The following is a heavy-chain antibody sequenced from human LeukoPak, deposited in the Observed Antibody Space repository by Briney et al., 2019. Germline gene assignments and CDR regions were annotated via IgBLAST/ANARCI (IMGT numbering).Heavy chain of an antibody. CDR1: GGSFSGYY. Sequence: PSETLSLTCAVYGGSFSGYYWSWIRQPPGKGLEWIGEINHSGSTNYNPSLKSRVTISVDTSKNQFSLKLSSVTAADTAVYYCARGGYCSSGSCYSSPAFDIWGQGTMVTVSS. D-gene: IGHD2-15*01. J-gene: IGHJ3*02. CDR2: INHSGST. V-gene: IGHV4-34*01. CDR3: ARGGYCSSGSCYSSPAFDI.